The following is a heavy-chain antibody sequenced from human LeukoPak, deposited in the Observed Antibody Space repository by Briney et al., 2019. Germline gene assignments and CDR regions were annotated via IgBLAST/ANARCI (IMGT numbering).Heavy chain of an antibody. V-gene: IGHV3-23*01. CDR3: AKQLLIWYYFDY. CDR1: GFTFSSYA. D-gene: IGHD2-2*01. Sequence: GGSQRLSCAASGFTFSSYAMSWVRQAPGKGLEWVSAISGSGGSTYYADSVKGRFTISRDNSKNTLYLQMNSLRAEDTAVYYCAKQLLIWYYFDYWGQGTLVTVSS. J-gene: IGHJ4*02. CDR2: ISGSGGST.